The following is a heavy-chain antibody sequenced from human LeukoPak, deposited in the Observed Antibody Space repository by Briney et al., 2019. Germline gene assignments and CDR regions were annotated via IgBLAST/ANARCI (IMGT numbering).Heavy chain of an antibody. V-gene: IGHV4-4*09. D-gene: IGHD3-22*01. CDR2: IYSSGNT. J-gene: IGHJ4*02. Sequence: SETLSLTCIVSGSSISSNCWSWIRQPPGKGLEWIGYIYSSGNTEYNPSLKSRVTMSVDTSGNQFSLKLSSLTAADTAVYYCARHPIYDSTGSYFDSWGQGILVTVSS. CDR3: ARHPIYDSTGSYFDS. CDR1: GSSISSNC.